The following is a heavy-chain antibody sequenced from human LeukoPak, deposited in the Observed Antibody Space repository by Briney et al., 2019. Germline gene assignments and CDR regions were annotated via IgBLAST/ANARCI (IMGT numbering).Heavy chain of an antibody. J-gene: IGHJ5*02. D-gene: IGHD6-19*01. CDR1: GYTFTSYY. CDR3: ARDRIESAVAGMGLYNWFDP. V-gene: IGHV1-46*01. Sequence: ASVKVSCKASGYTFTSYYMHWVRQAPGQGLEWMGIINPSGGSTSYAQKFQGRVTMTRDTSTSTVYMELRSLRSEDTAVYYCARDRIESAVAGMGLYNWFDPWGQGTLVTVSS. CDR2: INPSGGST.